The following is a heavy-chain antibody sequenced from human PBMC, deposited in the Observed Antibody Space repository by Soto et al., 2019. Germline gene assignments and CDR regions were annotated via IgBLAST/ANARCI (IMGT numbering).Heavy chain of an antibody. CDR3: ARGRGIAAAGWFDP. D-gene: IGHD6-13*01. CDR1: GYTFTSYD. CDR2: MNPNSGNT. Sequence: ASVKVSCKASGYTFTSYDINWVRQATGQGLEWMGWMNPNSGNTGYPQKFQGRVTMTRNTSISTSHMELSSLRSEDTAVYYCARGRGIAAAGWFDPWGQGTLVTVSS. V-gene: IGHV1-8*01. J-gene: IGHJ5*02.